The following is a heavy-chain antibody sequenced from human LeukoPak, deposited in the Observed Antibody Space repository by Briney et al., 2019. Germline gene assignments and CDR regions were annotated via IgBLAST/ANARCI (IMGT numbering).Heavy chain of an antibody. CDR2: IYPGDSDT. CDR3: ARRSVDSSGTNWFDP. J-gene: IGHJ5*02. V-gene: IGHV5-51*01. D-gene: IGHD3-22*01. CDR1: GYIFTSYW. Sequence: GESLKISCKGSGYIFTSYWIGWVRQLPGKGLEWMGIIYPGDSDTRYSPSFQGQVTISADKSISTAYLQWSSLKASDTAMYYCARRSVDSSGTNWFDPWGQGTLVTVSS.